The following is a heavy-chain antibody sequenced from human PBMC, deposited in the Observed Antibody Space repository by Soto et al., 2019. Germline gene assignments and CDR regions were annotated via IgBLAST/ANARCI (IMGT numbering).Heavy chain of an antibody. V-gene: IGHV1-3*01. CDR2: INAGKGNT. D-gene: IGHD6-13*01. Sequence: ASVKVSCKASGYTFTSYAMHWVRQAPGQRLEWMGWINAGKGNTKYSQKFQGRVTITRDTSASTAYMELSSLRSEDTAEYYCARVRYSSPNFLLDYWGQGTLVTVSS. CDR1: GYTFTSYA. J-gene: IGHJ4*02. CDR3: ARVRYSSPNFLLDY.